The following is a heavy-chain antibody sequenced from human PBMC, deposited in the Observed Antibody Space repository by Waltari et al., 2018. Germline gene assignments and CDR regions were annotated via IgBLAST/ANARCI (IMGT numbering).Heavy chain of an antibody. V-gene: IGHV3-66*02. CDR1: GLRVMTNF. Sequence: EVLLEESGGGLAQPGGSLTLSCEVSGLRVMTNFIYWVRQAPGKGLEWVSTLYSGGASYYGDSVRGRFSLSRDRHKNTLHLHMTEIRSGDTAMYFCAIDARGRLEFFQIWGQGALVIVSS. CDR2: LYSGGAS. D-gene: IGHD3-10*01. CDR3: AIDARGRLEFFQI. J-gene: IGHJ1*01.